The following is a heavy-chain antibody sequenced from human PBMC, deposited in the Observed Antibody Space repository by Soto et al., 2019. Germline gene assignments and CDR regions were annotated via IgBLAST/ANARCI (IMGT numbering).Heavy chain of an antibody. CDR3: VRELGCTKDH. CDR1: GFAFSSSW. J-gene: IGHJ4*02. V-gene: IGHV3-74*03. D-gene: IGHD2-8*01. Sequence: VQLVESGGGLVQPGGSLRLSCEASGFAFSSSWIQWARQVPGKGLVWVSRVSTEGFPTYAASVRGRFFISRNKAKNIVCLDIGSMSVDDTAGYFCVRELGCTKDHWGQGTLVTVSS. CDR2: VSTEGFP.